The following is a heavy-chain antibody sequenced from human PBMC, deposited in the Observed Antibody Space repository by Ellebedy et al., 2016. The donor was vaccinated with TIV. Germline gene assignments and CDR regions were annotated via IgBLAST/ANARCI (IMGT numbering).Heavy chain of an antibody. D-gene: IGHD3-22*01. Sequence: ASVKVSCXASGYTFTSYDINWVRQATGQGLEWMGWMNPNSGNTGYAQKFQGRVTITADESTSTAYMELSSLRSEDTAVYYCASGYYYDSSGYSSGPDYWGQGTLVTVSS. CDR1: GYTFTSYD. CDR2: MNPNSGNT. J-gene: IGHJ4*02. CDR3: ASGYYYDSSGYSSGPDY. V-gene: IGHV1-8*01.